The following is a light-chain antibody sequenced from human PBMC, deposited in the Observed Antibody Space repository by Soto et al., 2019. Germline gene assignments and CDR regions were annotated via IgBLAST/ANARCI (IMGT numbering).Light chain of an antibody. V-gene: IGKV3D-20*01. J-gene: IGKJ2*01. CDR2: GAS. Sequence: EIVLTQSPVTLSLSPGERATLSCGASQSLSSSSLAWYQHKPGLAPRLLVYGASIRATGIPDRFSGSGSGTDFTFTIIRLQPEDFAVYYCQHYASSPPYTFGQGTKLEIK. CDR1: QSLSSSS. CDR3: QHYASSPPYT.